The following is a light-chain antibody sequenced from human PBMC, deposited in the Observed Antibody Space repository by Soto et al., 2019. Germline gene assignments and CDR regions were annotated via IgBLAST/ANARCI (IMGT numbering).Light chain of an antibody. J-gene: IGLJ3*02. Sequence: QSALTQHPSVSGSPGQSVTISCTGTSSDVGSYNRVSWYQQPPGTAPKLMIYEVSNRPSGVPDRFSGSKSGNTASLTISGLQAEDEADYYCSSYTSSSTLTFGGGTKVTVL. CDR2: EVS. V-gene: IGLV2-18*02. CDR1: SSDVGSYNR. CDR3: SSYTSSSTLT.